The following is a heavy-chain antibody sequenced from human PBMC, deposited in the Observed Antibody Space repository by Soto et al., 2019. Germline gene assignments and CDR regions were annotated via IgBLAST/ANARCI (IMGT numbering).Heavy chain of an antibody. J-gene: IGHJ4*02. D-gene: IGHD2-21*02. Sequence: PGGSLRLSCAASGFAFGSYAMVWCRQTPGKGLECISSISDSGDRTFYADSVKGRLTISRDNSKDMVYLQMNSLRAEDTAVYYCARDHYSSYCGGDCYYFDYWGQGTLVTVSS. CDR1: GFAFGSYA. CDR2: ISDSGDRT. V-gene: IGHV3-23*01. CDR3: ARDHYSSYCGGDCYYFDY.